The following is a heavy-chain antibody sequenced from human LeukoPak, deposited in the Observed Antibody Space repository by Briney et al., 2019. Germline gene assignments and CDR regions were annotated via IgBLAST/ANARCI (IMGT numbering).Heavy chain of an antibody. D-gene: IGHD6-6*01. J-gene: IGHJ6*03. CDR2: MYHSGST. CDR1: GYSISSAYY. V-gene: IGHV4-38-2*02. CDR3: ARDWGVTGRPGYMDV. Sequence: SETLSLTCSVSGYSISSAYYWGWIRQPPGKGLEWIGTMYHSGSTNYNPSLKSRITISVDTSKNQFSLKVTSVTAADTAVYYCARDWGVTGRPGYMDVWGKGTAVTVSS.